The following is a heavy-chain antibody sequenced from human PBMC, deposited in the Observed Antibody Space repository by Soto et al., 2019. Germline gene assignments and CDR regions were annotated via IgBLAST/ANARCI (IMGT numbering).Heavy chain of an antibody. CDR2: IKSKTDGGTA. J-gene: IGHJ1*01. CDR3: IPAGWFN. Sequence: EGQLVESGGGPVKPGESLRLSCAGSGFNFNNAWLNWIRQAPGKGLEWVGRIKSKTDGGTADYAAPVKGRFTISRDASVNTLVLHMNSLIIEDTAMYYCIPAGWFNGGQGTLVTVSS. V-gene: IGHV3-15*07. CDR1: GFNFNNAW. D-gene: IGHD6-19*01.